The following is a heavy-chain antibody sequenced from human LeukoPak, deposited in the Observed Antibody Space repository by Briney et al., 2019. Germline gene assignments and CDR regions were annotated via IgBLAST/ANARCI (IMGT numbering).Heavy chain of an antibody. CDR2: ISYDGSNK. J-gene: IGHJ4*02. V-gene: IGHV3-30*04. D-gene: IGHD3-3*01. Sequence: GGSLGLSCAASGFTFSSYAMHWVRQAPGKGLEWVAVISYDGSNKYYADSVKGRFTISRDNSKNTLYLQMNSLRAEDTAVYYCARVWAYDFWSGSRLDGPLDYWGQGTLVTVSS. CDR1: GFTFSSYA. CDR3: ARVWAYDFWSGSRLDGPLDY.